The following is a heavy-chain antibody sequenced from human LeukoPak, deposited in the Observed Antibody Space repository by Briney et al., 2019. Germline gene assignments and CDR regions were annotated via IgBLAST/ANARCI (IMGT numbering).Heavy chain of an antibody. Sequence: PGGSLRLSCAASGFTFSSYATSWVRQAPGKGLEWVSGISGSGDNTYYADSVKGRFTISRDNSKNTLYVQVNSLGTEDTAAYYCAKGSYYDSSGFFYFDYWGQGTLVTVSS. CDR1: GFTFSSYA. CDR2: ISGSGDNT. D-gene: IGHD3-22*01. V-gene: IGHV3-23*01. J-gene: IGHJ4*02. CDR3: AKGSYYDSSGFFYFDY.